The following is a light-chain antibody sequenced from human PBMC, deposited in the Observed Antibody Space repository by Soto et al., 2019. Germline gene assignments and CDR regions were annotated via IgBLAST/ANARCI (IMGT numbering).Light chain of an antibody. CDR3: QQYKNWPPYT. V-gene: IGKV3-15*01. Sequence: EIRMTQSPATLSVSPGERATLSCRASQSVSTNLAWYQHKPGQAPRLLIYSASTRATGVPARFSGSGSGTEFILTISSLQSEASAVYYCQQYKNWPPYTFGQGTKVEIK. CDR2: SAS. J-gene: IGKJ2*01. CDR1: QSVSTN.